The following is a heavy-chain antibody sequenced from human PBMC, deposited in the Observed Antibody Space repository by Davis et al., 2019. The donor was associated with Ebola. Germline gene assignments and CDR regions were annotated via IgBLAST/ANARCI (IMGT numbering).Heavy chain of an antibody. CDR1: GFPFSTFW. D-gene: IGHD1/OR15-1a*01. CDR3: VTENWYRFES. Sequence: GESPKIPCAAPGFPFSTFWMSWVRQAPGKGPEWVANIKQDGSEKYDVDSVKGRFTISRDNSKNSLYLRMNSLRAEDTAVYYCVTENWYRFESWGQGTLVTVSS. CDR2: IKQDGSEK. V-gene: IGHV3-7*03. J-gene: IGHJ4*02.